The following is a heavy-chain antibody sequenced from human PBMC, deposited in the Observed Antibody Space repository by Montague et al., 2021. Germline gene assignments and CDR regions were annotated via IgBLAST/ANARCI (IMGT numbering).Heavy chain of an antibody. D-gene: IGHD2-8*01. CDR3: TRPGGYCTNDTCSFWFAP. CDR2: IYSSGST. CDR1: GGSISRSSYY. Sequence: SETLSLTCTVSGGSISRSSYYWGWIRQPPGKGLEWIGSIYSSGSTYYNPSLKSRVTISADTSKNQFSLKLSSVTAADTAVYYCTRPGGYCTNDTCSFWFAPWGQGILVTVSS. J-gene: IGHJ5*02. V-gene: IGHV4-39*01.